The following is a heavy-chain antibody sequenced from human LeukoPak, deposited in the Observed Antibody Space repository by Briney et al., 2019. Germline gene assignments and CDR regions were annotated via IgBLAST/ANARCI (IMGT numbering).Heavy chain of an antibody. V-gene: IGHV4-59*08. J-gene: IGHJ6*03. CDR3: ARQTYGGGPYYYLSVDI. D-gene: IGHD4-23*01. CDR2: ISKDGTT. CDR1: GGSINSHS. Sequence: NPSETLSLTCSVSGGSINSHSWSWIRQPPGKTLEWIGYISKDGTTTYNPSLKGRVTISPDTSKNQLSLSLTSVTAADTAVFYCARQTYGGGPYYYLSVDIWGKGNSVTVSS.